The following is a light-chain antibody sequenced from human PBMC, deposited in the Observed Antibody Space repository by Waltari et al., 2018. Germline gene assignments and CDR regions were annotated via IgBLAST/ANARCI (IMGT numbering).Light chain of an antibody. CDR2: EVS. J-gene: IGLJ3*02. CDR1: SSYVGGYPS. CDR3: SSYAGSNTWV. Sequence: QSALTQPPSASGSPGQSVTIPCTGTSSYVGGYPSVSWYQYHPGKAPKFMIYEVSKRPSGVPDRFSGSKSGNTASLTVSGLQAEDEADYYCSSYAGSNTWVFGGGTKLTVL. V-gene: IGLV2-8*01.